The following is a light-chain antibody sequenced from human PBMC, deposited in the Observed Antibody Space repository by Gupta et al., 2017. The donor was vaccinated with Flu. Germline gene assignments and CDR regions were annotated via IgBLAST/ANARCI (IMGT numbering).Light chain of an antibody. V-gene: IGLV3-21*03. Sequence: GKTATIAGGGKNIGSKKVHWYQQRPGQAPVLGIEDERDRPSGIPERFSGSNSGNTATLIISRVEAGDEADYYCQVWDSDRDREVFGGGTKLTGL. CDR1: NIGSKK. CDR2: DER. CDR3: QVWDSDRDREV. J-gene: IGLJ3*02.